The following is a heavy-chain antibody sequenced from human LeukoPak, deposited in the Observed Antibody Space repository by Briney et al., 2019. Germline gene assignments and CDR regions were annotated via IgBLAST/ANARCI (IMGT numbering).Heavy chain of an antibody. Sequence: PGGSLRLSCAASGFTFSNYNMNWVRQAPGKGLEWVSYISSSSTTIYYADSVKGRFTISRDNAKNSLYLQMNSLRAEDTAVYYCARDLQQLLPKGPFDPWGQGTLVTVSS. D-gene: IGHD6-13*01. CDR2: ISSSSTTI. CDR3: ARDLQQLLPKGPFDP. V-gene: IGHV3-48*01. CDR1: GFTFSNYN. J-gene: IGHJ5*02.